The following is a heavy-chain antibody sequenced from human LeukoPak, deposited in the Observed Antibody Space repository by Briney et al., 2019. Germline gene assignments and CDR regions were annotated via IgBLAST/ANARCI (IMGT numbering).Heavy chain of an antibody. CDR2: ISGSGGST. CDR1: GFTFSIYA. J-gene: IGHJ3*02. V-gene: IGHV3-23*01. Sequence: GGSLRLSCAASGFTFSIYAMSWVRQAPGKGLEWVSAISGSGGSTYYADSVKGRFTISRDNSKNTLYLQMNSLGAEDTAVYYCARDGSYGAFDIWGQGTMVTVSS. CDR3: ARDGSYGAFDI. D-gene: IGHD1-26*01.